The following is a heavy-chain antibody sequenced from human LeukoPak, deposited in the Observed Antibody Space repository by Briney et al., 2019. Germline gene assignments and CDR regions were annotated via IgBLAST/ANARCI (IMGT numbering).Heavy chain of an antibody. V-gene: IGHV1-24*01. Sequence: EASVKVSCKVSGYTLTELSMHWVRQAPGKGLEWMGGFDPEDGETIYAQKFQGRVTMTEDTSTDTAYMELSSLRSDDTAVYYCARDPCSSSRCDTGLFDYWGQGTLVTVSS. J-gene: IGHJ4*02. D-gene: IGHD2-2*02. CDR1: GYTLTELS. CDR3: ARDPCSSSRCDTGLFDY. CDR2: FDPEDGET.